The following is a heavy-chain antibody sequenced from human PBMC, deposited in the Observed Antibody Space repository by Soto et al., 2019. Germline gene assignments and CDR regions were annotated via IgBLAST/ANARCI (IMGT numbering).Heavy chain of an antibody. J-gene: IGHJ5*02. V-gene: IGHV4-59*01. Sequence: SETLSLTCTVSGDSISSYYWSWIRQPPGKGLEWIGYTYYSGSTNYNPSLKSRVTISVDTSKNQFSLKLSSVTAADTAVYYCARGGAGYDSWSGYYEGDNWFDPWGQGTLVTVSS. CDR3: ARGGAGYDSWSGYYEGDNWFDP. D-gene: IGHD3-3*01. CDR1: GDSISSYY. CDR2: TYYSGST.